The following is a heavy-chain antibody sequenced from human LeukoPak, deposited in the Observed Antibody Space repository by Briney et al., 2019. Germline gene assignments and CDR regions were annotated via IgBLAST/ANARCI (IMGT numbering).Heavy chain of an antibody. CDR1: GGTFSSYA. Sequence: SVKVSCKASGGTFSSYAISWVRQAPGQGLEWMGGIIPIFGTANYAQKFQGRVTITADESTSTAYMELSSLRSEDTAMYYCARGDTTVVPFDYWGQGTLVTVSS. D-gene: IGHD4-23*01. V-gene: IGHV1-69*13. J-gene: IGHJ4*02. CDR2: IIPIFGTA. CDR3: ARGDTTVVPFDY.